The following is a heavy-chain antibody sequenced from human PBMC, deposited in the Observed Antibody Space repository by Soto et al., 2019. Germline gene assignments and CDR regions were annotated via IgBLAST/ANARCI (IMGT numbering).Heavy chain of an antibody. V-gene: IGHV3-30*18. Sequence: QVQLVESGGGVVQPGRSLRLSCAASGFTFSSYGMHWVRQAPGKGLEWVAVISYDGSNKYYADSVKGRFTISRDNSKNTLYLQMNSLRAEDTAVYYCAKEAVTVPKPPHTNWFDPWGQGTLVTVS. CDR3: AKEAVTVPKPPHTNWFDP. CDR2: ISYDGSNK. D-gene: IGHD4-17*01. CDR1: GFTFSSYG. J-gene: IGHJ5*02.